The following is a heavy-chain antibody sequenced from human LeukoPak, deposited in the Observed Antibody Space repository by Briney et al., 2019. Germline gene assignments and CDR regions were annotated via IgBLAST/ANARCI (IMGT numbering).Heavy chain of an antibody. CDR2: ISSSSSYI. CDR3: ARDGSIAARRGYYFDY. J-gene: IGHJ4*02. Sequence: NPGGSLRLSCAASGFTFSSYSMNWVRQAPGKGLEWVSSISSSSSYIYYADSVKGRFTISRDNAKNSLYLQMNSLRAEDTAVYYCARDGSIAARRGYYFDYWGQGTLVTVSS. V-gene: IGHV3-21*01. CDR1: GFTFSSYS. D-gene: IGHD6-6*01.